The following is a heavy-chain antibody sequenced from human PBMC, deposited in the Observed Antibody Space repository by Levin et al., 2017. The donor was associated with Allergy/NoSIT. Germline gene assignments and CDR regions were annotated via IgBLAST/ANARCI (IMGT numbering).Heavy chain of an antibody. J-gene: IGHJ4*02. Sequence: GESLKISCAASGFTFRNYWMSWVRQAPGKGLEWVANIKEDGSEKFYVDSVKGRFSISRDNGDNSLYLQMSSLTAEDTAVYYCARDADFRIGHWGQGALVTVSS. CDR1: GFTFRNYW. D-gene: IGHD1-14*01. CDR2: IKEDGSEK. V-gene: IGHV3-7*04. CDR3: ARDADFRIGH.